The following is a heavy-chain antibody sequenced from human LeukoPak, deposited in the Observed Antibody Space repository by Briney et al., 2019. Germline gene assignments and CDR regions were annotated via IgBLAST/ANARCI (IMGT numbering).Heavy chain of an antibody. J-gene: IGHJ4*02. CDR1: GFTFSNYE. V-gene: IGHV3-48*03. CDR3: AREGVTAPGDY. CDR2: IRRSGSTI. Sequence: GGSLRLSCAASGFTFSNYEMNWVRQAPGKGLEWVSHIRRSGSTIYYADSVKGRFTISRDNANNSLYLQMNSLRAEDTAVYYCAREGVTAPGDYWGQGTLVTVSS. D-gene: IGHD2-21*02.